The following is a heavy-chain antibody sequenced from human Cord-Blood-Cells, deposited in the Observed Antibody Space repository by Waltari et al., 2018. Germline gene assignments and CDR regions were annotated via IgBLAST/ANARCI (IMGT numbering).Heavy chain of an antibody. J-gene: IGHJ4*02. CDR1: GYSISSGYY. V-gene: IGHV4-38-2*01. Sequence: QVQLQESGPGLVKPSETLSLTCAVPGYSISSGYYWGWIRQPPGKGLEWIGSIYHSGSTYYNPSLKSRVTISVDTSKNQFSLKLSSVTAADTAVYYCARYSGGFDYWGQGTLVTVSS. D-gene: IGHD3-16*01. CDR3: ARYSGGFDY. CDR2: IYHSGST.